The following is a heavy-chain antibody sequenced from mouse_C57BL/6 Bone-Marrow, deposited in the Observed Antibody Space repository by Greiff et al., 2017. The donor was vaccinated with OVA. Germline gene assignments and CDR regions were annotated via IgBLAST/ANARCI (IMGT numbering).Heavy chain of an antibody. CDR3: ARKGNYSNYVAWFAY. D-gene: IGHD2-5*01. CDR1: GYTFTDYY. Sequence: EVQLQQSGPVLVKPGASVKMSCKASGYTFTDYYMNWVKQSHGKSLEWIGVINPYNGGTSYNQKFKGKATLTVDKSSSTAYIELNSLTSEDSAVYYCARKGNYSNYVAWFAYWGQGTLVTVSA. J-gene: IGHJ3*01. CDR2: INPYNGGT. V-gene: IGHV1-19*01.